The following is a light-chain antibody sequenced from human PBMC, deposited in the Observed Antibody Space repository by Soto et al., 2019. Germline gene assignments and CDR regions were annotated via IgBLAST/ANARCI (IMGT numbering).Light chain of an antibody. CDR2: DVN. Sequence: QSALTQPASVSGSPGQSITLSCTGTSSDIGGYDYVSWYQRHPGKAPQLIIYDVNNRPSGVSNRFSGSKSGNTASLTISGLQAADEADYYCTSYASGSSPVVFGGGTKLTVL. CDR1: SSDIGGYDY. V-gene: IGLV2-14*01. J-gene: IGLJ2*01. CDR3: TSYASGSSPVV.